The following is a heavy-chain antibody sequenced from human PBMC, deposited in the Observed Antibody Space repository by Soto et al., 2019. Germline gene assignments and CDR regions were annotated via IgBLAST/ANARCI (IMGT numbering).Heavy chain of an antibody. CDR2: IHPSGDTT. CDR3: AKDLWGAWTVDY. Sequence: QVQLVQSGAEVKEPGASVKVSCKASGFTFQNYHMHWVRQAPGQGLEWMGIIHPSGDTTTYAQNFTGRVAMTRDTSTSTAYMELSSLTSEDNAVYYCAKDLWGAWTVDYWGQGTVVTVSS. V-gene: IGHV1-46*02. D-gene: IGHD3-16*01. J-gene: IGHJ4*02. CDR1: GFTFQNYH.